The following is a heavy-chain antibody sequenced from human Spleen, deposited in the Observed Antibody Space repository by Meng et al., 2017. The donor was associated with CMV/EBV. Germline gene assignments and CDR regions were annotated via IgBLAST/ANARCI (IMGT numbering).Heavy chain of an antibody. CDR1: GDSMSDYY. D-gene: IGHD6-19*01. Sequence: LQGSGPGLGKPSGPLSLTCSVSGDSMSDYYWSWIRQPAGKGLEWIGRIYTDGSINYNPSLKSRVTMSLDTSKNQFFLNLSSVTAADTAVYYCARGYSSGKTDYWGQGTLVTVSS. J-gene: IGHJ4*02. CDR3: ARGYSSGKTDY. V-gene: IGHV4-4*07. CDR2: IYTDGSI.